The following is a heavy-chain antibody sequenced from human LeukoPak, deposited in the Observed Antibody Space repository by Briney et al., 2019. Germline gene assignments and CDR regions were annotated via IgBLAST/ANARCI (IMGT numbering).Heavy chain of an antibody. CDR2: ISGSGGST. D-gene: IGHD1-26*01. CDR3: AKGSSWELPLSYFDY. J-gene: IGHJ4*02. V-gene: IGHV3-23*01. Sequence: GGSLRLSCAASGFTFSSYSMNWVRQAPGKGLEWVSAISGSGGSTYYADSVKGRFTISRDNSKNTLYLQMNSLRAEDTAVYYCAKGSSWELPLSYFDYWGQGTLVTVSS. CDR1: GFTFSSYS.